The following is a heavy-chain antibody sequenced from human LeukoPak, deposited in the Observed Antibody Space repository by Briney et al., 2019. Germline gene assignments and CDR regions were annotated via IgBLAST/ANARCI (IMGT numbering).Heavy chain of an antibody. CDR1: GFTFSSYW. D-gene: IGHD2-15*01. Sequence: PGGSLRLSCVASGFTFSSYWMHWVCQAPGKGLVWVSRINNDGSRKNYADSVKGRFTISRDNARNTVYLQMNSLRAEDTAVYFCAREEDGGPNVDHWGQGTLVTVSS. J-gene: IGHJ4*02. CDR2: INNDGSRK. CDR3: AREEDGGPNVDH. V-gene: IGHV3-74*01.